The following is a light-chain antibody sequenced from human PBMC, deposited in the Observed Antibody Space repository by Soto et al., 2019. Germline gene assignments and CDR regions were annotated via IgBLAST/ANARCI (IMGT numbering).Light chain of an antibody. CDR1: QGVSNH. Sequence: EVVMTQSPATLSLSPGERATLSCRASQGVSNHLAWYQQKPGQAPRLLIYGASTRATGIPARFSGSGSGTEFTLTISSLQSEDFAVYYCQQYNNWPPLTFGGGTKVEIK. J-gene: IGKJ4*01. CDR2: GAS. CDR3: QQYNNWPPLT. V-gene: IGKV3-15*01.